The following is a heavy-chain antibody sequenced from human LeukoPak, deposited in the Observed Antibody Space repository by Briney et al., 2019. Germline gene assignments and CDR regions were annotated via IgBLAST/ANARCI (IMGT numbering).Heavy chain of an antibody. CDR2: IYYSGST. J-gene: IGHJ6*02. CDR3: ARARPYYDFWSGPVGGMDV. V-gene: IGHV4-61*08. Sequence: PSETLSLTCTVSGGSISSGDYYWSWIRQPPGKGLEWIVYIYYSGSTNYNPSLKSRVTISVDTSKNQFSLKLSSVTAADTAVYYCARARPYYDFWSGPVGGMDVWGQGTTVTVSS. CDR1: GGSISSGDYY. D-gene: IGHD3-3*01.